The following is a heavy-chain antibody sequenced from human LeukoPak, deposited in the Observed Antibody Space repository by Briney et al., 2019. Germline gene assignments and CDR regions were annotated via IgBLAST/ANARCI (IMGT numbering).Heavy chain of an antibody. CDR2: IKQDGSEK. CDR1: GFTFSSYG. J-gene: IGHJ6*02. Sequence: GRSLRLSCAASGFTFSSYGMHWVRQAPGKGLEWVANIKQDGSEKYYVDSVKGRFTISRDNAKNSLYLQMNSLRAEDTAVYYCARGGFEYQLLSYYGMDVWGQGTTVTVSS. V-gene: IGHV3-7*01. CDR3: ARGGFEYQLLSYYGMDV. D-gene: IGHD2-2*01.